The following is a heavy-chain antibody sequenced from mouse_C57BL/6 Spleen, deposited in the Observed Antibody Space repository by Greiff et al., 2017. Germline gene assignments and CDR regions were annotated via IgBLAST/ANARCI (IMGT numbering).Heavy chain of an antibody. CDR2: IFPGSGST. CDR3: ARWDTTFPYSMDY. V-gene: IGHV1-9*01. D-gene: IGHD1-1*01. Sequence: HVQLKESGAELMQPGASVTLSCTATGYTFTGYWIEWVQQTPGHGLEWIGEIFPGSGSTDYNEKFKGKATFTADTSSNTAYKQLSSLTAEDSAIYYCARWDTTFPYSMDYWGQGTTLTVSS. CDR1: GYTFTGYW. J-gene: IGHJ2*01.